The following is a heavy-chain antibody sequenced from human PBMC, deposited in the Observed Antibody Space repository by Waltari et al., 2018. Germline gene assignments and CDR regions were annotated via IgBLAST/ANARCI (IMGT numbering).Heavy chain of an antibody. J-gene: IGHJ5*02. CDR2: IRHPGST. CDR1: GASFSDYY. D-gene: IGHD3-3*01. Sequence: QVQLQQWGAGLLGPSETLSLTCAVYGASFSDYYWGWVRQPPGKGLEWIGQIRHPGSTNYNPSLKSRVTSSIDTPRSQFYLRLSSVTAADTALYFCTRGGNYDFWSHRPFVDPWGQGTLVTVSS. CDR3: TRGGNYDFWSHRPFVDP. V-gene: IGHV4-34*01.